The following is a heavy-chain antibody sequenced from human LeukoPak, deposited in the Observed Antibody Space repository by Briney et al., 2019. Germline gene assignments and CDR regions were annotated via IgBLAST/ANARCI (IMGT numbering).Heavy chain of an antibody. D-gene: IGHD3-9*01. Sequence: GTSLRLSCAVSGFSISESGMHWVRQAPGKGLEWVAMISYHGTSTYYGDPVKGRFTISRDNAKNSLYLQMNSLRAEDTAVYYCARDMGRYGIEGSDYWGQGTLVTVSS. CDR3: ARDMGRYGIEGSDY. V-gene: IGHV3-30*03. J-gene: IGHJ4*02. CDR2: ISYHGTST. CDR1: GFSISESG.